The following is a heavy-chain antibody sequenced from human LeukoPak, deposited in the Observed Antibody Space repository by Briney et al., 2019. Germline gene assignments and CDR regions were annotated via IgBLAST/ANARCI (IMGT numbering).Heavy chain of an antibody. CDR3: ATRWGGDYYYYMDV. CDR2: VIPIFGTA. V-gene: IGHV1-69*13. Sequence: SVKVSCKASGYTFTSYDINWVRQATGQGLEWMGGVIPIFGTANYAQKFQGRVTITADESTSTAYMELSGLRSEDTAVYYCATRWGGDYYYYMDVWGKGTTVTVSS. CDR1: GYTFTSYD. D-gene: IGHD7-27*01. J-gene: IGHJ6*03.